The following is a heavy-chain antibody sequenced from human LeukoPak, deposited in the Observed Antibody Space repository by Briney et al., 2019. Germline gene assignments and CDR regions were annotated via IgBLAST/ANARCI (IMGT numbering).Heavy chain of an antibody. D-gene: IGHD3-3*01. J-gene: IGHJ4*02. CDR1: GYTFTSYY. Sequence: ASVKVSCKASGYTFTSYYMHWVRQAPGQGLEWMGWISAYNGNTNYAQKLQGRVTMTTDTSTSTAYMELRSLRSDDTAVYYCARGRITIFGVVILYYFDYWGQGTLVTVSS. CDR2: ISAYNGNT. V-gene: IGHV1-18*04. CDR3: ARGRITIFGVVILYYFDY.